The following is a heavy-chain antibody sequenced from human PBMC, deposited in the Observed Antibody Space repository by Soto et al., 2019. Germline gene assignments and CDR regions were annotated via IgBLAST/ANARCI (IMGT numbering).Heavy chain of an antibody. D-gene: IGHD3-22*01. CDR2: IIPIFGTA. V-gene: IGHV1-69*13. CDR3: ARASYYYDSSGPIDY. J-gene: IGHJ4*02. Sequence: SVKVSCKASGGTFSSYAISWVRQAPGQGLEWMGGIIPIFGTANYAQKFQGRVTITADESTSTAYMELSSLRSEDTAVYYCARASYYYDSSGPIDYWGQGXLVTVYS. CDR1: GGTFSSYA.